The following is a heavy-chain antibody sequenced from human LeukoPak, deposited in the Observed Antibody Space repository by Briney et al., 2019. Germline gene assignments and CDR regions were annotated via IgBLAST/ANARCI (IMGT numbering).Heavy chain of an antibody. V-gene: IGHV4-39*01. CDR1: GGSISSSGYY. J-gene: IGHJ4*02. CDR3: ARQTYDFWSGYPTPFDY. Sequence: SETLSLTCTVSGGSISSSGYYWGWIRQPPGKGLEWIGSIYYSGSTYYDPSLKSRVTISVDTSKNQFSLKLSSVTAADTAVYYCARQTYDFWSGYPTPFDYWGQGTLVTVSS. D-gene: IGHD3-3*01. CDR2: IYYSGST.